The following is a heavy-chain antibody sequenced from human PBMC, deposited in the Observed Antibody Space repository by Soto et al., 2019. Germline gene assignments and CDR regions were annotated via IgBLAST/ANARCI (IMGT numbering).Heavy chain of an antibody. V-gene: IGHV4-4*03. D-gene: IGHD3-10*01. J-gene: IGHJ5*02. Sequence: QVQLQESGPGLVKPPGTLSLTCAVSGGSLSSTHWWSWVRQPPRKGLEWIGDIYHTGSTNYNPSLKSRVTISVDKSNNQFSLNLSSVTAADTAVYYCARDPYYYGSGDKGGFDPWGQGTLVIVSS. CDR3: ARDPYYYGSGDKGGFDP. CDR1: GGSLSSTHW. CDR2: IYHTGST.